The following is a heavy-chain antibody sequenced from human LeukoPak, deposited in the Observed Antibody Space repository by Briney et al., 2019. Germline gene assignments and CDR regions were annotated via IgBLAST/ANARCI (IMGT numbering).Heavy chain of an antibody. D-gene: IGHD6-13*01. CDR3: AKHPGVAASGNFIGWFDP. CDR1: GYTFSGDC. V-gene: IGHV1-2*02. J-gene: IGHJ5*02. Sequence: ASVKVSCKASGYTFSGDCIHWVRQAPGQGLEWMGWINPNSGDTLYAQEFQGRVTMTRDTSISTAYMELSRLRSDDTAVYYCAKHPGVAASGNFIGWFDPWGRGSLVTVSS. CDR2: INPNSGDT.